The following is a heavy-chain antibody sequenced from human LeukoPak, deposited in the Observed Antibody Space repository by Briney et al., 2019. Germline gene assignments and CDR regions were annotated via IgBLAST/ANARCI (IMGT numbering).Heavy chain of an antibody. CDR1: GITFSNAW. V-gene: IGHV3-15*01. CDR2: IYRSSNGETT. CDR3: TTYSSGSCPF. D-gene: IGHD6-19*01. J-gene: IGHJ4*02. Sequence: GGSLRLSCAASGITFSNAWMTWVRQAPGKGLEWVGRIYRSSNGETTDYGAPVKGRFTISRDDSKNTLYLQMNSLKTEDTAVYYCTTYSSGSCPFWGQGTLVTVSS.